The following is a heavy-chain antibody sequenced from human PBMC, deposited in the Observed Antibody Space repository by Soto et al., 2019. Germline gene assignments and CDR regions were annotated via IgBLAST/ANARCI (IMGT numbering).Heavy chain of an antibody. CDR3: ARGVVVVTNYYFDL. CDR2: ILPIYSTRNYA. Sequence: QVQLVQSGAEVRKPGSSVKVSCKASGGTFNKYSISWVRQAPGQGPEWMGGILPIYSTRNYANYAHKFQGRVTIIVDTSTSTAYMELSGLKSDYTAIYYCARGVVVVTNYYFDLWGQGTPVTVSS. CDR1: GGTFNKYS. V-gene: IGHV1-69*06. D-gene: IGHD2-2*01. J-gene: IGHJ4*02.